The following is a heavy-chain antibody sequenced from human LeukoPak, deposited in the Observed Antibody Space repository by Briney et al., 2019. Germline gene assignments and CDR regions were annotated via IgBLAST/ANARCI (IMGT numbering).Heavy chain of an antibody. CDR2: ITSSGSTI. Sequence: KPGGSLRLSCAASGFTFSDYYMSWIRQAPGKGLGWVSYITSSGSTIYYADSMKGRFTISRDNAKHPLFLQLDSLRAEDTAVYYCARIGRPAAFDIWGQGTPVIVSS. V-gene: IGHV3-11*01. J-gene: IGHJ3*02. CDR3: ARIGRPAAFDI. CDR1: GFTFSDYY.